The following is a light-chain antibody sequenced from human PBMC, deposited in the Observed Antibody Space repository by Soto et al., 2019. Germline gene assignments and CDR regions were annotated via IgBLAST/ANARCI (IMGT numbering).Light chain of an antibody. CDR1: QSVGSH. J-gene: IGKJ4*01. CDR2: DAS. V-gene: IGKV3-11*01. CDR3: QQRSNWPPVT. Sequence: EIVLTQSPATLSLSPGQRATLSCRASQSVGSHLAWNQQKPGQATRLLIYDASNRATGIPARFSGSGSGTDFTLAISSLEPEDFAVYYCQQRSNWPPVTFGGGTKVEIK.